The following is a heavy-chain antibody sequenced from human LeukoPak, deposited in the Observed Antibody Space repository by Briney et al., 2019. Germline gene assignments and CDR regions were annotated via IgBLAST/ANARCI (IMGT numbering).Heavy chain of an antibody. V-gene: IGHV1-2*02. CDR3: ARTRYFDWLFPPDY. D-gene: IGHD3-9*01. CDR2: INPNSGGT. J-gene: IGHJ4*02. Sequence: ASVKVSCMASGYTFTGYYMHWVRQAPGQGLEWMGWINPNSGGTNYAQKFQGRVTMTRDTSISTAYMELSRLRSDDTAVYYCARTRYFDWLFPPDYWGQGTLVTVSS. CDR1: GYTFTGYY.